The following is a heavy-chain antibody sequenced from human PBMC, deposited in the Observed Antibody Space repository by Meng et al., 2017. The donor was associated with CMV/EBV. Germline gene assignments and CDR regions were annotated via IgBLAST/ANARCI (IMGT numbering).Heavy chain of an antibody. CDR1: GYTFTSYG. Sequence: ASVKVSCKASGYTFTSYGISWVRQAPGQGLEWMGWISAYNGNTNYAQKLQGRVTMTTDTSTSTAYMELSRLRSDDTAVYYCARVVETGTTEDAFDIWGQGTMVT. CDR2: ISAYNGNT. CDR3: ARVVETGTTEDAFDI. J-gene: IGHJ3*02. D-gene: IGHD1-1*01. V-gene: IGHV1-18*01.